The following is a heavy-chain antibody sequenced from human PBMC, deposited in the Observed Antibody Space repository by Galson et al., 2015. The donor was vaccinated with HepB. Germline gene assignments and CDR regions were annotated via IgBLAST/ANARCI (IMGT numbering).Heavy chain of an antibody. V-gene: IGHV3-30*02. CDR3: ARQSGSYTYFDY. CDR1: GFTFSDYA. CDR2: IQYDGNNN. D-gene: IGHD1-26*01. Sequence: SLRLSCAASGFTFSDYAMHWVRQAPGKGLEWVAYIQYDGNNNYYGDSVKGRFTISRDNSKNTLFLQMNSLRAEDTAVFYCARQSGSYTYFDYWGQGTLVTVSS. J-gene: IGHJ4*02.